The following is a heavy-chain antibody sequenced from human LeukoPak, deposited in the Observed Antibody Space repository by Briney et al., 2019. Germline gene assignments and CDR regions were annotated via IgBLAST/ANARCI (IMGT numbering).Heavy chain of an antibody. D-gene: IGHD3-10*01. CDR2: INHSGST. CDR1: GGSFSGYY. CDR3: ARHYYDSGSNPFDP. V-gene: IGHV4-34*01. Sequence: SETLSLTCAVYGGSFSGYYWSWIRQPPGKGLEWIGEINHSGSTNYNPSLKSRVTISVDTSKNQSSLKLSSVTAADTAVYYCARHYYDSGSNPFDPWGQGTLVTVSS. J-gene: IGHJ5*02.